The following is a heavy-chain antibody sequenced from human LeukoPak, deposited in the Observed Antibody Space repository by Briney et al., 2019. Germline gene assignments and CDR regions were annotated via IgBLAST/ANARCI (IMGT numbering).Heavy chain of an antibody. V-gene: IGHV3-23*01. CDR3: AKMEAYCSGGSCYTYFDY. J-gene: IGHJ4*02. Sequence: PGGSLRLSCAASGFTFSSYAMSWVRQAPGKGLEWVSAISGSGGSTYYADSVKGRFTISRDNSKNTLYLQMNSLRAEDTAVYYCAKMEAYCSGGSCYTYFDYWGQGTLVTVSS. CDR1: GFTFSSYA. CDR2: ISGSGGST. D-gene: IGHD2-15*01.